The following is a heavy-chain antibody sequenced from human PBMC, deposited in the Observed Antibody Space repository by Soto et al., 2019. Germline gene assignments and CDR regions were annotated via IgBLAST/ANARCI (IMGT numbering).Heavy chain of an antibody. CDR3: AISSSSSSRANYYYYYGMDV. D-gene: IGHD6-6*01. CDR1: GYSFTSYW. V-gene: IGHV5-51*01. CDR2: IYPGDSDT. Sequence: PGESLKIFCKGSGYSFTSYWIGWVRQMPGKGLEWMGIIYPGDSDTRYSPSFQGQVTISADKSISTAYLQWSSLKASDTAMYYCAISSSSSSRANYYYYYGMDVWGQGTTVTVSS. J-gene: IGHJ6*02.